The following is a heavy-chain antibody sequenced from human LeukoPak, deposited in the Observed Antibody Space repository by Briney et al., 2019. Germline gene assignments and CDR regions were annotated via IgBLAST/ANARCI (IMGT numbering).Heavy chain of an antibody. Sequence: SETLSLTCAVYGGSFSGYYWSWIRQPPGKGLEWIGEINHSGSTNYNPSLKSRVTISVDTSKNQFSLKLTSVTAADTAVYYCARDLPVEDDYDDNSGGGFDYWGQGTLVTVSS. V-gene: IGHV4-34*01. J-gene: IGHJ4*02. CDR1: GGSFSGYY. CDR3: ARDLPVEDDYDDNSGGGFDY. CDR2: INHSGST. D-gene: IGHD4/OR15-4a*01.